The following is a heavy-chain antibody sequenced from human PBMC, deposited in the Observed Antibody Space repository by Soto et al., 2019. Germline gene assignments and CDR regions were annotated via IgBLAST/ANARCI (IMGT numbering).Heavy chain of an antibody. V-gene: IGHV3-21*01. CDR3: ARDRGDCSGGSCYSDH. Sequence: EVQLVESGGGLVKPGGSLRLSCAASGFTFSSYSMNWVRQAPGKGLEWVSSISSSSSYIYYADSVKGRFTISRDNAKNSLYLQMNSLRAEDTAVYYCARDRGDCSGGSCYSDHWGQGTLVTVSS. CDR2: ISSSSSYI. CDR1: GFTFSSYS. D-gene: IGHD2-15*01. J-gene: IGHJ4*02.